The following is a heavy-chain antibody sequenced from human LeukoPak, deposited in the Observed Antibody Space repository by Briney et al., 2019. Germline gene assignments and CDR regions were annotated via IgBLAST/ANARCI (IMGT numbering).Heavy chain of an antibody. Sequence: GSVKVSCKASGYTFTGYYMHWVRQAPGQGLEWMGWINPNSGGTNYAQKFQGRVTMTRDTSISTAYMELSRLRSDDTAVYYCASMAPYGDYLFDYWGQGTLVTVSS. CDR2: INPNSGGT. CDR1: GYTFTGYY. J-gene: IGHJ4*02. V-gene: IGHV1-2*02. CDR3: ASMAPYGDYLFDY. D-gene: IGHD4-17*01.